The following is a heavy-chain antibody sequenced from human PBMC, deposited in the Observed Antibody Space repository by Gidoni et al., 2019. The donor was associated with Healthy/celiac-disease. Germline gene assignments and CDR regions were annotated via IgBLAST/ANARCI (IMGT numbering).Heavy chain of an antibody. CDR3: ASSPYYDFWSGYSNYYYYYMDV. CDR1: GGSISSSSYY. V-gene: IGHV4-39*01. D-gene: IGHD3-3*01. Sequence: QLQLQESGPGLVKPSETLSLTCTVSGGSISSSSYYWGWIRQPPGKGLEWIGSIYYSGSTYYNPSLKSRVTISVDTSKNQFSLKLSSVTAADTAVYYCASSPYYDFWSGYSNYYYYYMDVWGKGTTVTVSS. J-gene: IGHJ6*03. CDR2: IYYSGST.